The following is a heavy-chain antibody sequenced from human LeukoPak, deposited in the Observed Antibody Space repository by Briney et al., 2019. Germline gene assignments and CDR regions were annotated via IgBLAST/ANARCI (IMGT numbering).Heavy chain of an antibody. CDR3: AIDQDYGDPY. CDR2: ITSSGTTT. CDR1: GSSFSDFY. V-gene: IGHV3-11*01. J-gene: IGHJ4*01. D-gene: IGHD4/OR15-4a*01. Sequence: GGSLRLSRSASGSSFSDFYISWFRLSPEKGLEWLAYITSSGTTTEYADSVKGRFTISRVNAKNSLYLQMDSLRPEDTASYYCAIDQDYGDPYWGHGTAVTVSS.